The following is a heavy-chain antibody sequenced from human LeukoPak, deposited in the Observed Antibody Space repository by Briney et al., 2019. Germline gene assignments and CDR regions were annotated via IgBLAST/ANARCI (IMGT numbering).Heavy chain of an antibody. V-gene: IGHV3-43*01. CDR1: GFTFDDYT. J-gene: IGHJ6*02. Sequence: GGSLRLSCAASGFTFDDYTMHWVRQAPGKGLEWVSLISWDGGSTYYADSVKGRFTISRDNSKNSLYLQMNSLRTEDTALYYCAKARGDFWSGEILRYYYYGMDVWGQGTTVTVSS. D-gene: IGHD3-3*01. CDR3: AKARGDFWSGEILRYYYYGMDV. CDR2: ISWDGGST.